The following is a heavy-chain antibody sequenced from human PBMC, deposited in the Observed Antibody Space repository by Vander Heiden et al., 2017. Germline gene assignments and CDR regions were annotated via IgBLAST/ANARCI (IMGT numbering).Heavy chain of an antibody. V-gene: IGHV3-23*01. CDR3: ARTDYDILTGYTDAFDI. Sequence: EVQLLESGGGLVQPGGSLRLPCAASGFPFSSYAISWVRQAPGKGLEWVSAISGSGGSTYYADSVKGRFTISRDNSKNTLYLQMNSLRAEDTAVYYCARTDYDILTGYTDAFDIWGQGTMVTVSS. D-gene: IGHD3-9*01. CDR1: GFPFSSYA. J-gene: IGHJ3*02. CDR2: ISGSGGST.